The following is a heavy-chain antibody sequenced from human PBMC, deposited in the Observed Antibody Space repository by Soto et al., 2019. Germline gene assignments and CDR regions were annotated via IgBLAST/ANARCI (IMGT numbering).Heavy chain of an antibody. V-gene: IGHV4-39*01. Sequence: TSETLSLTCTVSGGSISSGGYYWSWIRQHPGKGLEWIGYIYYSGSTYYNPSLKSRVTISVDTSKNQFSLKLSSVTAADTAVYYCARHSAAPMDYGDYSVGPDGSLAAHQFDPWGQGTLVTVSS. J-gene: IGHJ5*02. D-gene: IGHD4-17*01. CDR3: ARHSAAPMDYGDYSVGPDGSLAAHQFDP. CDR2: IYYSGST. CDR1: GGSISSGGYY.